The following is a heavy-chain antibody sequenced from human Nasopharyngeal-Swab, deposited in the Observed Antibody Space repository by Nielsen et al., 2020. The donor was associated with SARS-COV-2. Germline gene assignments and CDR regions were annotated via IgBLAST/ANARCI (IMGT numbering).Heavy chain of an antibody. CDR2: ISSSSSYI. CDR1: GFTFSSYS. Sequence: GESLKISCAASGFTFSSYSMNWVRQAPGKGLEWVSSISSSSSYIYYADSVKGRFTISRDTTKNSLYLQMNSLRAEDTAVYYCARDALTGGVDYWGQGTLVTVSS. CDR3: ARDALTGGVDY. D-gene: IGHD7-27*01. V-gene: IGHV3-21*04. J-gene: IGHJ4*02.